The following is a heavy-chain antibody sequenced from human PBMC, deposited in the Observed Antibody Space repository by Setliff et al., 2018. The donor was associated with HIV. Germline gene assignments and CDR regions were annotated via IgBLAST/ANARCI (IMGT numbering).Heavy chain of an antibody. V-gene: IGHV1-8*02. CDR2: MNPNSSNT. Sequence: ASVKVSCKASGFTFINYDINWVRQAPGQGLEWMGWMNPNSSNTGYAQKFQGRVAMTRNTSINTAYMELNSLKTEDTAVYYCVRDVAATNMVRGILYHYYYMDVWGKGTTVTVSS. CDR1: GFTFINYD. J-gene: IGHJ6*03. D-gene: IGHD3-10*01. CDR3: VRDVAATNMVRGILYHYYYMDV.